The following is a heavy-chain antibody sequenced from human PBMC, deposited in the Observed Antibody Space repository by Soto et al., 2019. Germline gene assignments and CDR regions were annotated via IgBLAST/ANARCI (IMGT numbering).Heavy chain of an antibody. J-gene: IGHJ4*02. Sequence: EVQLLESGGGLVQPGGSLRLSFIVSGFTFGNYAMAWVRQAPGKGLEWVSGISASGGRTHYADSAKGRFTISRANSNNTLYMQMSSLIADDTAVYYCAKDLEVLSARFESWGQGALVTVSA. V-gene: IGHV3-23*01. CDR2: ISASGGRT. CDR3: AKDLEVLSARFES. D-gene: IGHD2-15*01. CDR1: GFTFGNYA.